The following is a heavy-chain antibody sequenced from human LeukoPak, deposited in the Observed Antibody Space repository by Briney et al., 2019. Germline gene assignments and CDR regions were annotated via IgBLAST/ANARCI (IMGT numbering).Heavy chain of an antibody. J-gene: IGHJ4*02. Sequence: SETLSLTCTVSGGSISSYYWSWIRQPPGKGLEWIGYIYTSGSTNYNPSLKSRVTISVDTSKNQFSLKLSSVTAADTAVYYCARHPAHYFDYWGQGTLVTVSS. CDR3: ARHPAHYFDY. CDR2: IYTSGST. V-gene: IGHV4-4*09. CDR1: GGSISSYY.